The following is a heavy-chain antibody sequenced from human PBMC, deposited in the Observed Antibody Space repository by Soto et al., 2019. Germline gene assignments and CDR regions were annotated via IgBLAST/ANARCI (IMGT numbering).Heavy chain of an antibody. CDR1: GFTFDDYA. D-gene: IGHD6-13*01. J-gene: IGHJ6*02. Sequence: EVQLVESGGGLVQPDRSLRLSCAASGFTFDDYAMHWVRQAPGKGLEWVSGISWNSGSIGYADSVKGRFTISRDNAPNSXYLQMNSLRAEDTALYYCAKDLAAAGTGVYYGMDVWGQGTTVTVSS. V-gene: IGHV3-9*01. CDR2: ISWNSGSI. CDR3: AKDLAAAGTGVYYGMDV.